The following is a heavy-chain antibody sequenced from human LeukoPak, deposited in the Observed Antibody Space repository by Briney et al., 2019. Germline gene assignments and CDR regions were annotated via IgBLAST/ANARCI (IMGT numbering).Heavy chain of an antibody. CDR2: IRGSGGTT. Sequence: GGSLRLSCVASGFTFDSYAMSWVRQAPGKGLEWVSAIRGSGGTTYYADSVKGRVTISRDNSKNTLDLYMDSLTPEDTAVYYCARDYTGKYTTDHWGQGTLVTVSS. CDR1: GFTFDSYA. D-gene: IGHD7-27*01. V-gene: IGHV3-23*01. J-gene: IGHJ4*02. CDR3: ARDYTGKYTTDH.